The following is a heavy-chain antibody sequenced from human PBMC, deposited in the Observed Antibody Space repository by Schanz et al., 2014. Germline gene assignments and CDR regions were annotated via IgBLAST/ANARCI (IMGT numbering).Heavy chain of an antibody. CDR1: GFTFSSYW. CDR3: ARDRQQLVGRIGYYYGMDV. D-gene: IGHD6-13*01. CDR2: ISGSGAGT. V-gene: IGHV3-23*04. J-gene: IGHJ6*02. Sequence: VRLVESGGGVVHPGGSLRLSCAASGFTFSSYWMHWVRQAPGKGLEWVSAISGSGAGTYYADSVKGRFTISRDNSKNTLYLQMNSLRAEDTAVYYCARDRQQLVGRIGYYYGMDVWGQGTTVTVSS.